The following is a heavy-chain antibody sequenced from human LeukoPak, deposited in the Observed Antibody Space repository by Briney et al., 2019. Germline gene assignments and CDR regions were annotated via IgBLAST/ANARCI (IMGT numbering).Heavy chain of an antibody. CDR2: ISGSGGST. CDR3: ARGLLGAVAGIGAFDI. J-gene: IGHJ3*02. CDR1: GFTFSSYA. Sequence: PGGSLRLSCAASGFTFSSYAMSWVRQAPGKGLEWVSAISGSGGSTYYADSVKGRFTISRDNSKNTLYLQMNSLRAGDTAVYYCARGLLGAVAGIGAFDIWGQGTMVTVSS. D-gene: IGHD6-19*01. V-gene: IGHV3-23*01.